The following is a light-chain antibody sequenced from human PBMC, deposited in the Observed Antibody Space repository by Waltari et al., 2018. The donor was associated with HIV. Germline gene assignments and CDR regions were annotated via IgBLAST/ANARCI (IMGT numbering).Light chain of an antibody. V-gene: IGKV1-39*01. CDR3: QQGYNTPHT. Sequence: DIQMTQSPSSLSASVGDRVTITCRASQSISSYLNWYQQTPGKAPELLIYAASNLQSGVPSRFSASGSGTDFTLTISSLQPEDFATYYCQQGYNTPHTFGQGTKLDIK. CDR2: AAS. CDR1: QSISSY. J-gene: IGKJ2*01.